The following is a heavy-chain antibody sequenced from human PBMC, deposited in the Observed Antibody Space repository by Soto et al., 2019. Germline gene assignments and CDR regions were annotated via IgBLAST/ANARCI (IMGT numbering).Heavy chain of an antibody. V-gene: IGHV4-59*01. CDR3: ARVGQDMAVAGRIFYFDH. CDR1: GGSISTYF. J-gene: IGHJ4*02. CDR2: IYYSGST. Sequence: PSETLSLTCTVSGGSISTYFWSWIRQSPGKGLEWIGYIYYSGSTNYNPSLEGRVTISVDTAQNQFALKLRSATAADTAVYCCARVGQDMAVAGRIFYFDHWGQGKLVTVSS. D-gene: IGHD6-19*01.